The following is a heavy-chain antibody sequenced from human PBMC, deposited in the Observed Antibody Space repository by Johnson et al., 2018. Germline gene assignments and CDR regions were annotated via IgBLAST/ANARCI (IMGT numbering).Heavy chain of an antibody. Sequence: VQLVESGGGLVKPGGSLRLSCAASGFTFSSYSMNWVRQAPGKGLEWVSSISSSSRYIYYADSVKGRFTISGDNSKNTLYLQMNSLRAEDTAVYYCAKCYGDYGYYYYGMDVWGQGTTVTVSS. CDR1: GFTFSSYS. CDR3: AKCYGDYGYYYYGMDV. D-gene: IGHD4-17*01. J-gene: IGHJ6*02. CDR2: ISSSSRYI. V-gene: IGHV3-21*04.